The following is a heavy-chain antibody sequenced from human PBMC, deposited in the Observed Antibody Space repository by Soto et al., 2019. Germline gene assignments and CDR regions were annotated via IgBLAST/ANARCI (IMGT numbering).Heavy chain of an antibody. D-gene: IGHD5-12*01. Sequence: PEKLSLTCTVYGGSFSGYYWSGSRQPPGKGLEWIGEINHSGSTNYNPSLKSRVTISVDTSKNQFSLKLSSVTAADTAVYYCARARRRLVPYYDYYYGMEVLCQGNTVT. J-gene: IGHJ6*02. V-gene: IGHV4-34*01. CDR1: GGSFSGYY. CDR3: ARARRRLVPYYDYYYGMEV. CDR2: INHSGST.